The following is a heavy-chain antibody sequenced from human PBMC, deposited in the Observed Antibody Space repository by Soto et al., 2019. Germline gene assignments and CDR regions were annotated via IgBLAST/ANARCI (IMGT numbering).Heavy chain of an antibody. V-gene: IGHV4-4*02. CDR1: GGSISSSNW. J-gene: IGHJ4*02. D-gene: IGHD2-8*01. CDR3: ATLYLWYDY. Sequence: SETLSLTCAVSGGSISSSNWWSWVRQPPGKGLEWIGAIYHSGSTNYNPSLKSRVTISVDKSTNQSSLKLSSVTAADTAVYYCATLYLWYDYWGQGTLVTVSS. CDR2: IYHSGST.